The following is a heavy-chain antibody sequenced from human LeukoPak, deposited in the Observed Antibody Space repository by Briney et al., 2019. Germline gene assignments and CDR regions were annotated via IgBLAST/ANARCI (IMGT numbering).Heavy chain of an antibody. J-gene: IGHJ4*02. Sequence: PGGSLRLSCAASGFTFSSYAMSWVRQAPGKGLEWVSGISGSDRSTYYADSVKGRFIISRDNSKNTLYLQMNSLRAEDTAVYYCAKDTSVGAFDIWGQGTLVTVSS. CDR2: ISGSDRST. V-gene: IGHV3-23*01. CDR3: AKDTSVGAFDI. CDR1: GFTFSSYA. D-gene: IGHD3-9*01.